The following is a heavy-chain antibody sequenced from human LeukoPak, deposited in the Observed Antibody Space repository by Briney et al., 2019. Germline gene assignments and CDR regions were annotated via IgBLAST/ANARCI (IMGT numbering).Heavy chain of an antibody. V-gene: IGHV3-53*01. CDR3: ASGEVGVRKFYSDPFHH. CDR2: LYSAGAT. Sequence: GGSLRLTCAASGFAVAINYMTWVRQAPEKGLEWVSILYSAGATYYADSVRGRFTITRDTSKNTLNLQMNSLRADDTAIYYCASGEVGVRKFYSDPFHHWGQGTLVTVSS. CDR1: GFAVAINY. D-gene: IGHD2-15*01. J-gene: IGHJ4*02.